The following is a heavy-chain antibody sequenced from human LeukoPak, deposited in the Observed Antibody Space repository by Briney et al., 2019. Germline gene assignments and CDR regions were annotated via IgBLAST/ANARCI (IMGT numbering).Heavy chain of an antibody. Sequence: PSEALSLTCTVSGGSISSYYWSWIRQPAGKGLEWVGRIYTSGGTNYNPSLKTRVTISVDESKNNFPLQLSSLTAADTAAYYCAKDGPGNYARFDSWGQGTPVTVSS. D-gene: IGHD1-7*01. CDR2: IYTSGGT. J-gene: IGHJ4*02. CDR3: AKDGPGNYARFDS. V-gene: IGHV4-4*07. CDR1: GGSISSYY.